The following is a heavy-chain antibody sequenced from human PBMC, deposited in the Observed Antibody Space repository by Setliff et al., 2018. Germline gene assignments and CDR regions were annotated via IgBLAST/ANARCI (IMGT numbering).Heavy chain of an antibody. CDR1: GGSFSGYY. D-gene: IGHD2-2*02. Sequence: SETLSLTCAVYGGSFSGYYWSWIRQPPGKGLEWIGEINHSGSTNYNPSLKSRVTISLDTSRDQVSLKLSSVTAADTAVYYCARDRQYCSSTSCYTSYFYYYAMDIWGQGTTVTVSS. J-gene: IGHJ6*02. CDR3: ARDRQYCSSTSCYTSYFYYYAMDI. CDR2: INHSGST. V-gene: IGHV4-34*01.